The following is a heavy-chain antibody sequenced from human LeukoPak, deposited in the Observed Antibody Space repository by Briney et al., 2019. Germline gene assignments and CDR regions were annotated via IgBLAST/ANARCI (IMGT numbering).Heavy chain of an antibody. CDR3: ARGVVPAASFDY. Sequence: PGGSLRLSCAASGFTFSSYSMNWVRQAPGKGLEWVSSISSSSSYIYYADSVKGRFTISRDNAKNSLYLQMNSLRAEDTAVYYCARGVVPAASFDYWGQGTLDTVSS. V-gene: IGHV3-21*01. D-gene: IGHD2-2*01. J-gene: IGHJ4*02. CDR2: ISSSSSYI. CDR1: GFTFSSYS.